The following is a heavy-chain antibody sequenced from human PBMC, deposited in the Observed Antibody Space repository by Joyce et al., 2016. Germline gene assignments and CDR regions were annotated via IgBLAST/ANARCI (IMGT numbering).Heavy chain of an antibody. V-gene: IGHV1-2*02. CDR1: GYTFTNYY. J-gene: IGHJ5*02. CDR3: GRGQKTFDP. Sequence: QIQLVQSGAEVKRPGASVKVSCKTWGYTFTNYYIHWVRQAPGPGLQLMGVINPNNGDTIFAPNFQGRVTLTRDTSTSTAYMELSSLRSDDTAVYYCGRGQKTFDPWGQGTLVIVS. CDR2: INPNNGDT.